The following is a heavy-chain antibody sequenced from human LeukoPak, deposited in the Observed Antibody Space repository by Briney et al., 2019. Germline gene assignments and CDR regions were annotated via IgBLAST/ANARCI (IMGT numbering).Heavy chain of an antibody. Sequence: PSETLSLTCTVSGGSISTNYWTWIRQPAGRGLEWIGRVSASGTTRYNPSLESRVTMSVDTSKSQFSLNLSSVTAADTGVYFCATGLAGNYDFNCFDPWGQGTLVTVSS. CDR2: VSASGTT. V-gene: IGHV4-4*07. CDR1: GGSISTNY. D-gene: IGHD1-7*01. J-gene: IGHJ5*02. CDR3: ATGLAGNYDFNCFDP.